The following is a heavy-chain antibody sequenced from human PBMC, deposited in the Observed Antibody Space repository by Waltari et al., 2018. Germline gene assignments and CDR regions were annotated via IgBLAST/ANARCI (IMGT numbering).Heavy chain of an antibody. CDR1: GFTFSSYS. V-gene: IGHV3-23*01. CDR3: ASHVDSAP. D-gene: IGHD5-18*01. CDR2: IRGGDGTT. Sequence: EVQLLESGGGLVQPGGSLRLSCSASGFTFSSYSMSWVRQAPGKGLGWVSAIRGGDGTTYYADSVKGRFTISRDNSRNTLYLQMNSLRAEDTAIYYCASHVDSAPWGQGTLVTVSS. J-gene: IGHJ4*02.